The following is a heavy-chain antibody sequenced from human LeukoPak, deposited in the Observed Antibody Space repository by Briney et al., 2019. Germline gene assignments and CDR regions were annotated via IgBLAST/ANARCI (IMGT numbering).Heavy chain of an antibody. D-gene: IGHD6-19*01. J-gene: IGHJ5*02. Sequence: GASVKVSCKASGYTFTSYDINWVRQATGQGLEWMGWMNPNSGNTGYAQKFQGRVTMTRNTSISTAHMELSSLNSEDTAIYYCAREKDQGYTSGWYNQFDPWGQGTLVTVSS. V-gene: IGHV1-8*01. CDR3: AREKDQGYTSGWYNQFDP. CDR1: GYTFTSYD. CDR2: MNPNSGNT.